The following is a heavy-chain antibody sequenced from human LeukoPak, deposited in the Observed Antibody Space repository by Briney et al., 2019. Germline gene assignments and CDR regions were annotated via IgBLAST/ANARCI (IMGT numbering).Heavy chain of an antibody. D-gene: IGHD3-22*01. CDR3: TTDYYDSSGYYYHFDY. CDR2: IKSKTDGGTT. J-gene: IGHJ4*02. Sequence: GGSLRLSCAASGFTFSNAWMSWVRQAPGKGLEWVGRIKSKTDGGTTDYAAPVKGRFTISRDDSKNTLYLQMNSLKTEDTAVYYCTTDYYDSSGYYYHFDYWGQGTLVTVS. V-gene: IGHV3-15*01. CDR1: GFTFSNAW.